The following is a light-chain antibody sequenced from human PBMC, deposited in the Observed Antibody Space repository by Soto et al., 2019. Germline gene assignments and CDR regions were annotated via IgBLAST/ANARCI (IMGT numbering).Light chain of an antibody. CDR1: SSNIGKNY. V-gene: IGLV1-51*01. CDR3: GTWDSSLTAVV. CDR2: DNN. J-gene: IGLJ2*01. Sequence: QSVLTQPPSVSVAPGQKVTISCSGSSSNIGKNYVSWYQQFPGTAPKLLIYDNNKRPSGIPDRFSGSKSGTSANLDITGLQTGDEADYYCGTWDSSLTAVVFGGGTKLTVL.